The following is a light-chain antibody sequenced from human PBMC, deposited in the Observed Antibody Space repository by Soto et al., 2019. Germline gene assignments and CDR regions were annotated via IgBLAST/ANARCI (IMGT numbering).Light chain of an antibody. V-gene: IGKV3-15*01. Sequence: EIVMTQSPATLSVSPGERATLFCRASQSVSSNLAWYQQKPGQAPRLLIYGASTRATGIPARFSGSGSGTDFTLIITSLQSEDFAIYYCQQYNDWPPLFTFGPGTKVDIK. J-gene: IGKJ3*01. CDR3: QQYNDWPPLFT. CDR1: QSVSSN. CDR2: GAS.